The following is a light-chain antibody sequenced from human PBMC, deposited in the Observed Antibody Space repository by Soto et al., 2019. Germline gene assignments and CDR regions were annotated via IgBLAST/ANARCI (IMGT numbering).Light chain of an antibody. Sequence: QSVLTKPASVSWSPGQSITISCTGTSSNVGSYKLVSWYQQHPGKAPKLMIFEVNQRPSGVSNRFSGSKSGNTASLTISGLKVEDEADYYCCSSGGSPTYVFGTGTKVTVL. CDR2: EVN. CDR1: SSNVGSYKL. CDR3: CSSGGSPTYV. J-gene: IGLJ1*01. V-gene: IGLV2-23*02.